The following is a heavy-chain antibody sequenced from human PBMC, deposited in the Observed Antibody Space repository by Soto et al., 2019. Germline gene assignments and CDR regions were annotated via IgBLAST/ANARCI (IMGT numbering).Heavy chain of an antibody. CDR1: GGSFSGYY. D-gene: IGHD1-1*01. V-gene: IGHV4-34*01. J-gene: IGHJ4*02. Sequence: SETLSLICAVYGGSFSGYYWSWIRQPPGKGLEWIGEINHSGSTNYNPSLKSRVTISVDTSKNQFSLKLSSVTAADTAVYYCARGTGGKEDYWGQGTLVTVSS. CDR2: INHSGST. CDR3: ARGTGGKEDY.